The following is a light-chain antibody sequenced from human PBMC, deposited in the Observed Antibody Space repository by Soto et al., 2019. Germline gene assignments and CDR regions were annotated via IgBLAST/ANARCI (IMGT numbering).Light chain of an antibody. CDR1: QSVGSY. Sequence: EMVLTQSPATLSLSPGERATLSCRASQSVGSYLSWYQQKPGQAPRLLIYDASNRATGIPARFSGSGSGTDFTLTISSLEPEDFAVYYCQQRSNWPPGFGQGTRLE. V-gene: IGKV3-11*01. CDR2: DAS. J-gene: IGKJ5*01. CDR3: QQRSNWPPG.